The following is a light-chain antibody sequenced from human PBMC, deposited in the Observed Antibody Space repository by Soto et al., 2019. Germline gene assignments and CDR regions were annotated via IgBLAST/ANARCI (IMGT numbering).Light chain of an antibody. J-gene: IGLJ2*01. Sequence: SYELTQPPSVSVSPGQTASITCSGDKLGDKYVCWYQQKPGQSPLLVIYQDDKRPSGIPERFSASNSGNTATLTISGTQAVDDAHYYCQAWDSNAVVFGGGTKLTVL. CDR2: QDD. CDR1: KLGDKY. V-gene: IGLV3-1*01. CDR3: QAWDSNAVV.